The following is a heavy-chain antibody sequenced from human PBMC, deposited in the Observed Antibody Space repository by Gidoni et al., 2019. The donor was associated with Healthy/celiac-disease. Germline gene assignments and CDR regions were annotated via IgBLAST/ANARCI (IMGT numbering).Heavy chain of an antibody. CDR3: SRCSSTSCYTGWFDP. V-gene: IGHV3-21*01. CDR2: ISSSSSYI. CDR1: GFTFSSYS. D-gene: IGHD2-2*02. J-gene: IGHJ5*02. Sequence: EVQLVESGGGLVKPGGSLSLSGAASGFTFSSYSMNWVRQAPGKGLEWVSSISSSSSYIYYADSVKGRFTISRDNAKNSLYLQMNSLRAEDTAVYYCSRCSSTSCYTGWFDPWGQGTLVTVSS.